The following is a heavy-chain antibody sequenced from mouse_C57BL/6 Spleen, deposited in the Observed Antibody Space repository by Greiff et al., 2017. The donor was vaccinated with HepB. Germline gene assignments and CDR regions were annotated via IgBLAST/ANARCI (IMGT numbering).Heavy chain of an antibody. CDR2: IYPGDGDT. CDR1: GYAFSSSW. Sequence: VQLQQSGPELVKPGASVKISCKASGYAFSSSWMNWVKQRPGKGLEWIGRIYPGDGDTNYNGKFKGKATLTADKSSSTAYMQLSSLTSEDSAVYFCARSPYGNPDYWGQGTTLTVSS. J-gene: IGHJ2*01. CDR3: ARSPYGNPDY. D-gene: IGHD2-1*01. V-gene: IGHV1-82*01.